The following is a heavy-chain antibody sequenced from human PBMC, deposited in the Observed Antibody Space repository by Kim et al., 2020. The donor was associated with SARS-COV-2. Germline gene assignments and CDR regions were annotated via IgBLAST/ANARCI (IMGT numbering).Heavy chain of an antibody. V-gene: IGHV3-33*06. CDR3: AKDGGIGAFDY. J-gene: IGHJ4*02. D-gene: IGHD3-3*01. CDR1: GFTFSSYG. CDR2: IWYDGSNK. Sequence: GGSLRLSCAAFGFTFSSYGMHWVRQAPGKGLEWVAVIWYDGSNKYYADSVKGRFTISRDNSKNTLYLQMNSLRAEDTAVYYCAKDGGIGAFDYWGQGTLVTVSS.